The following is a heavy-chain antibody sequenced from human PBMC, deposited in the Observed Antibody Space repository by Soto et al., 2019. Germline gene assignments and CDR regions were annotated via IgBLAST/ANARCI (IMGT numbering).Heavy chain of an antibody. CDR2: IIPIFGTA. D-gene: IGHD3-22*01. CDR1: GGTFSSYA. J-gene: IGHJ6*02. V-gene: IGHV1-69*01. Sequence: QVQLVQSGAEVKKPGSSVKVSCKASGGTFSSYAISWVRQAPGQGLEWMGGIIPIFGTANYAQKFQGRVTITEDESTSTAYMELSSLRSEDTAVYYCARASDAYDSSGFYYYGMDVWGQGTTVTVSS. CDR3: ARASDAYDSSGFYYYGMDV.